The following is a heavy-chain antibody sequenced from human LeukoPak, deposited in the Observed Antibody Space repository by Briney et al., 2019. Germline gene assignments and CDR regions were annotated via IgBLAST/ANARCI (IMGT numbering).Heavy chain of an antibody. Sequence: PGGSMRLSCAASGFTFSSYAMSWVRQAPGKWLEWISAISGSGGSTYYADSVKGRFTISRDNSKDTLYLQMNSLRAEDTAIYCCAKDSNTMIVVVIRYWGQGTLVTVSS. J-gene: IGHJ4*02. CDR2: ISGSGGST. CDR1: GFTFSSYA. CDR3: AKDSNTMIVVVIRY. V-gene: IGHV3-23*01. D-gene: IGHD3-22*01.